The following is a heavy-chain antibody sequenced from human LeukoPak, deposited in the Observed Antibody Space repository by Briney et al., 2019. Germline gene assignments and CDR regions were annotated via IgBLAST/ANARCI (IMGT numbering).Heavy chain of an antibody. J-gene: IGHJ3*02. CDR3: ARDPLFYYDSSGYKNDAFDI. CDR2: IYYSGST. D-gene: IGHD3-22*01. V-gene: IGHV4-39*07. CDR1: GGSISSSSYY. Sequence: PSETLSLTCTVSGGSISSSSYYWGWIRQPPGKGLEWIGSIYYSGSTYYNPSLKSRVTISVDTSKNQFSLKLSSVTAADTAVYYCARDPLFYYDSSGYKNDAFDIWGQGTMVTVSS.